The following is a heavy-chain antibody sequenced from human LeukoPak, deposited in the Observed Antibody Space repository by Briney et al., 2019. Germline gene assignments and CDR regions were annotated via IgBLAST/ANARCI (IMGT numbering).Heavy chain of an antibody. CDR1: GFTFSSYE. D-gene: IGHD6-6*01. V-gene: IGHV3-48*03. Sequence: GGSLRLSCAASGFTFSSYEMNWVRQAPGKGLGWVSYISSSGSTIYYADSVKGRFTISRDNAKNSLYLQMNSLRAEDTAVYYCARDGFRYTSSSGRYYYYGMDVWGQGTTVTVSS. CDR3: ARDGFRYTSSSGRYYYYGMDV. CDR2: ISSSGSTI. J-gene: IGHJ6*02.